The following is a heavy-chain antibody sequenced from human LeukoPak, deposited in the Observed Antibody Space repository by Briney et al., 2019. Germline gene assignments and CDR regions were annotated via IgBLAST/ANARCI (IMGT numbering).Heavy chain of an antibody. CDR3: ARERSYGHYYFDY. V-gene: IGHV4-59*12. CDR2: ISHSGST. J-gene: IGHJ4*02. Sequence: PSETLSLTCTVSGGSISSYYWSWIRQPPGKGLEWIGSISHSGSTYYNPSLKSRVTISVDTSKNQFSLKLSSVTAADTAVYYCARERSYGHYYFDYWGQGTLVTVSS. D-gene: IGHD5-18*01. CDR1: GGSISSYY.